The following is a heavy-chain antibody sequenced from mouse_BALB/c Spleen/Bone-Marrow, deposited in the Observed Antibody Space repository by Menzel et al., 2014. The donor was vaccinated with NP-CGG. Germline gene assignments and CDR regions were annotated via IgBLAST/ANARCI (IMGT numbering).Heavy chain of an antibody. CDR1: GYTFTSYW. Sequence: VQLQQSGAELVRPGASVKLSCKASGYTFTSYWINWVKQRPGQGLEWIGNIYPSDSYTNYNQKFKDKATLTVDKSSTTAYMQPSSPTSEDSAVYYCTRGGSSPYYFDYWGQGSTLTVSS. J-gene: IGHJ2*01. CDR3: TRGGSSPYYFDY. V-gene: IGHV1-69*02. CDR2: IYPSDSYT. D-gene: IGHD1-1*01.